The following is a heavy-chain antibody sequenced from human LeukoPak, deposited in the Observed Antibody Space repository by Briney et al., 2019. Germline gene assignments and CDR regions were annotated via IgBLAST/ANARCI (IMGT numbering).Heavy chain of an antibody. V-gene: IGHV3-30*04. CDR3: ARASGSYYFDY. D-gene: IGHD1-26*01. J-gene: IGHJ4*02. Sequence: GGSLRLSCAASGFTFSSYAMHWVRQAPGKGLEWVAVISYDGSNKFYADSVKGRFTISRDNSKNTLCLQMNSLRAEDTAVYYCARASGSYYFDYWGQGTLVTVSS. CDR1: GFTFSSYA. CDR2: ISYDGSNK.